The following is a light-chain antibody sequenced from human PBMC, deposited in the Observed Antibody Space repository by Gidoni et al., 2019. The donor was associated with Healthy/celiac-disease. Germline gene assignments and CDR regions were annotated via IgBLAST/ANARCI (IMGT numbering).Light chain of an antibody. Sequence: AIQMTQSPSSLSASVGDRVTLTCRASQGIGNDLAWYQQKPEKAPKLLIYAASSLQSGVPSRFSGSGSGTDFTLTISSLQPEDFATYYCLQDYNYPWTFGQGTKVEIK. CDR3: LQDYNYPWT. CDR2: AAS. CDR1: QGIGND. V-gene: IGKV1-6*02. J-gene: IGKJ1*01.